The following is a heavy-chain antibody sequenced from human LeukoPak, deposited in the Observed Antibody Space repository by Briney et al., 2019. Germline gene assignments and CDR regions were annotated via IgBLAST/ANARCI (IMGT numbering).Heavy chain of an antibody. J-gene: IGHJ4*02. Sequence: GGSLRLSCATSGFNFDRYTIHWVRQAPGKGLEWVANMNIDGSEKYYADSVKGRFTISRDNARNSVYLQMNSLRVEDTAVYYCARDPVEWELLLDYWGQGTLVTVSS. CDR2: MNIDGSEK. CDR3: ARDPVEWELLLDY. V-gene: IGHV3-7*01. CDR1: GFNFDRYT. D-gene: IGHD1-26*01.